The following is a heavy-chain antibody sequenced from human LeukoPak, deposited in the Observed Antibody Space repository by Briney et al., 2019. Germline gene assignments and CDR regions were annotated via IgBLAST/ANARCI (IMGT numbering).Heavy chain of an antibody. CDR3: ARDLLGGSGFDY. J-gene: IGHJ4*02. V-gene: IGHV3-21*01. D-gene: IGHD3-16*01. CDR1: GFTFSSYS. CDR2: ISSSSSYI. Sequence: GRSLRLSCAASGFTFSSYSMNSVRQAPGKGLEWVSSISSSSSYIYYADSVKGRFTISRDNAKNSLYLQMNSLRAEDTAVYYCARDLLGGSGFDYWGQGTLVTVSS.